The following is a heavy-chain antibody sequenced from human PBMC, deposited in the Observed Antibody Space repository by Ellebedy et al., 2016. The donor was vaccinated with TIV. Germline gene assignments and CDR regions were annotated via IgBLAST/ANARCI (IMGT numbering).Heavy chain of an antibody. V-gene: IGHV1-3*01. Sequence: ASVKVSCKSSGYTFTSYTMHWVRQAPGQKLEWMGWINVDNGNTKYSQKFQGRVTITRDTSASTAYMELSSLRSEDTAVYYCAADFAFYYDSSVGWAFDIWGQGTMVTVSS. J-gene: IGHJ3*02. CDR1: GYTFTSYT. CDR2: INVDNGNT. D-gene: IGHD3-22*01. CDR3: AADFAFYYDSSVGWAFDI.